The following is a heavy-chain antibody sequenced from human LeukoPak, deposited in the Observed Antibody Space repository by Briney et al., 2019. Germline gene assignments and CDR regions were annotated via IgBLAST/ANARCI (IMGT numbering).Heavy chain of an antibody. CDR3: AGEFSGAREV. Sequence: PGGSLRLSCTASDFTFSTYWVHWVRQAPGKGLIWAARIPPEASRTTYADSVKGRFTISRDNAKNTVYLQMNSLRVDDTAIYFCAGEFSGAREVWGQGTMVTVSS. J-gene: IGHJ3*01. V-gene: IGHV3-74*01. CDR2: IPPEASRT. D-gene: IGHD3-10*01. CDR1: DFTFSTYW.